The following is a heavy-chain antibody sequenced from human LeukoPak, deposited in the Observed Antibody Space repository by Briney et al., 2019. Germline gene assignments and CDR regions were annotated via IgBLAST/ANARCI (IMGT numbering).Heavy chain of an antibody. J-gene: IGHJ4*02. CDR2: NSYSGAS. V-gene: IGHV4-59*12. Sequence: SETLSLTCTVSGGSISGYYWSWIRQPPGKGLEWIGFNSYSGASSYNPSLKSRVTISVDSSKNQFSLKLSSVTAADTAVYYCARESGAFCPFGFWGQGTLVTVSS. D-gene: IGHD1-26*01. CDR1: GGSISGYY. CDR3: ARESGAFCPFGF.